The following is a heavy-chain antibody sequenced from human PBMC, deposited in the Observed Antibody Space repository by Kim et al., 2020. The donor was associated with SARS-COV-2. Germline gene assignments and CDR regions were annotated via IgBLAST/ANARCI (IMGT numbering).Heavy chain of an antibody. J-gene: IGHJ6*02. Sequence: SETLSLTCTVSGGSISSGGYYWSWIRQHPGKGLEWIGYIYYSGSTYYNPSLKSRVTISVDTSKNQFSLKLSSVTAADTAVYYCATQRYCSSTSCYFSKDYYYYYGMDVWGQGTTVTVSS. D-gene: IGHD2-2*01. V-gene: IGHV4-31*03. CDR3: ATQRYCSSTSCYFSKDYYYYYGMDV. CDR2: IYYSGST. CDR1: GGSISSGGYY.